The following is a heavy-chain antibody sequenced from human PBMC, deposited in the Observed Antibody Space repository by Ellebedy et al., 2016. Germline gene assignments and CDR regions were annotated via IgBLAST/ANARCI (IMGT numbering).Heavy chain of an antibody. J-gene: IGHJ5*02. Sequence: ASVKVSCKASGYTFAGYYMHWVRQAPGQGLEWMGWINPNSGGTNYAQKFQGWVTMTRDTSISTAYMELSRLRSDDTAVYYCAREGMVVGATSFGRLGFDPWGQGTPVTVSS. V-gene: IGHV1-2*04. D-gene: IGHD1-26*01. CDR1: GYTFAGYY. CDR2: INPNSGGT. CDR3: AREGMVVGATSFGRLGFDP.